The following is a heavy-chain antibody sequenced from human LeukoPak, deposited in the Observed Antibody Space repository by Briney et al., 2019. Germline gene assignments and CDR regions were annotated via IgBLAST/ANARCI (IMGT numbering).Heavy chain of an antibody. CDR3: ARDRSSGYYESDC. CDR2: IIPIFGTA. V-gene: IGHV1-69*13. J-gene: IGHJ4*02. D-gene: IGHD3-22*01. Sequence: ASVKVSCKASGGTFSSYAISWVRQAPGQGLEWMGGIIPIFGTANYAQRFQGRVTITADESTSTAYMQLSSLRSEDTAVYYCARDRSSGYYESDCWGQGTLVTVSS. CDR1: GGTFSSYA.